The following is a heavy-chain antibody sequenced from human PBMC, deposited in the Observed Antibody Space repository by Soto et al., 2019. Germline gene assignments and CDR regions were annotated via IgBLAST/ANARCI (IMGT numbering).Heavy chain of an antibody. CDR3: ATLSWGNVDTAMAQIDY. Sequence: GASVKVSCKASGYTFTSYGISWVRQAPGQGLEWMGWISAYNGNTNYAQKLQGRVTMTTDTSTSTAYMELRSLRSDDTAVYYCATLSWGNVDTAMAQIDYWVQGTLVTVSS. J-gene: IGHJ4*02. CDR1: GYTFTSYG. D-gene: IGHD5-18*01. V-gene: IGHV1-18*01. CDR2: ISAYNGNT.